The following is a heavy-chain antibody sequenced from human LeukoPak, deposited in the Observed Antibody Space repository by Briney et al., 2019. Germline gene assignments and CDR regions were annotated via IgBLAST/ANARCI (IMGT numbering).Heavy chain of an antibody. Sequence: PSQTLSLTCAVSGGSISSGGYSWSWIRQPPGKGLEWIGYIYHSGSTYYNPSLKSRVTISVDRSKNQFSLKLSSVTAADTAVYYCAILSQIGYCSGGSCYDDAFDIWGQGTMVTVSS. CDR1: GGSISSGGYS. V-gene: IGHV4-30-2*01. D-gene: IGHD2-15*01. J-gene: IGHJ3*02. CDR3: AILSQIGYCSGGSCYDDAFDI. CDR2: IYHSGST.